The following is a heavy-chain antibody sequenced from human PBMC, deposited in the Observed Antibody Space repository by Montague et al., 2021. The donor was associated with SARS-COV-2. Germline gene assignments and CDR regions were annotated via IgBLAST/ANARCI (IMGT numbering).Heavy chain of an antibody. Sequence: SLRLSCAASGFTFDDYGMSWVRQAPGKGLEWVSGINWNGGSTGYADSVKGRFAISRDNAKNSLYLQMNSLRAEDTALYYCASGYSSSWDIFDYWGQGTLVTVSS. J-gene: IGHJ4*02. V-gene: IGHV3-20*04. CDR1: GFTFDDYG. D-gene: IGHD6-13*01. CDR3: ASGYSSSWDIFDY. CDR2: INWNGGST.